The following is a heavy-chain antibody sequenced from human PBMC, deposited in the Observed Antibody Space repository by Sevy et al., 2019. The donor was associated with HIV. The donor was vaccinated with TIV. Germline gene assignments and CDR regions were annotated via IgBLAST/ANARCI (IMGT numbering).Heavy chain of an antibody. CDR1: GYTFSGYS. Sequence: ASVKVSCKASGYTFSGYSISWVRQAPGQGLEWMGWMNTYNGNTKYAQKVQDRVTMTTDTSTSTAYMELRGLRSDDTAVYYCAQGTRQKSFAYWGQGTLVTVSS. CDR2: MNTYNGNT. D-gene: IGHD6-6*01. J-gene: IGHJ4*02. V-gene: IGHV1-18*01. CDR3: AQGTRQKSFAY.